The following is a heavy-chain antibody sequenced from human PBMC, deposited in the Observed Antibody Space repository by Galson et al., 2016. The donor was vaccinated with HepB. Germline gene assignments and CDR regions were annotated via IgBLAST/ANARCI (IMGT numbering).Heavy chain of an antibody. CDR3: ARAATAVDPYYFDS. J-gene: IGHJ4*02. CDR2: IKWNGGST. CDR1: GFTFDDHG. Sequence: SLRLSCATSGFTFDDHGMTWVRQVPGKGLEWVSSIKWNGGSTHYADSVKERFTISRDNVKKSLYLQLESLRAEDTAFYYCARAATAVDPYYFDSWGQGTLVIVSS. D-gene: IGHD5-18*01. V-gene: IGHV3-20*04.